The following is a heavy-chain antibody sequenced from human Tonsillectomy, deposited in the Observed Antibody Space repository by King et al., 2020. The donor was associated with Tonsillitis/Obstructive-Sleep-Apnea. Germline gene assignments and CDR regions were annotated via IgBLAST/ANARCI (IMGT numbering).Heavy chain of an antibody. CDR2: TYYRSKWYN. V-gene: IGHV6-1*01. CDR3: ALSLGADSFPPDWFDP. D-gene: IGHD3-16*01. J-gene: IGHJ5*02. CDR1: GDSVSSNSAA. Sequence: QVQLQQSGPGLVKPSQTLSLTCAISGDSVSSNSAAWTWIRQSPSRGLEWLGRTYYRSKWYNDYAVSVKSRITINPDTSKNQFSLQLNSVTPEDTAVYYCALSLGADSFPPDWFDPWGQGTLVTVSS.